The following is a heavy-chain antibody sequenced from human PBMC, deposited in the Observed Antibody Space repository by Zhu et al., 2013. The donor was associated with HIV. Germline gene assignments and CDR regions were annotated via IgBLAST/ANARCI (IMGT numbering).Heavy chain of an antibody. CDR2: INPSTAKT. Sequence: QVQLVQSGAEVKKPGASVKVSCKASGYTFTNYHIHWVRQAPGQGLEWMGIINPSTAKTNYTQHFQGRVTMTSDTSTNTVYMELSSLISDDTAVYYCARVRGFILLVRGTMKDNWFDPGAREPWSPSPQ. V-gene: IGHV1-46*01. CDR1: GYTFTNYH. J-gene: IGHJ5*02. D-gene: IGHD3-10*01. CDR3: ARVRGFILLVRGTMKDNWFDP.